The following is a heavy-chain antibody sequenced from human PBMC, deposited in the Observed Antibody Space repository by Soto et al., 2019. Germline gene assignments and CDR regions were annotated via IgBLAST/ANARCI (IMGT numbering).Heavy chain of an antibody. D-gene: IGHD3-22*01. J-gene: IGHJ4*02. V-gene: IGHV4-59*01. Sequence: SETLSLTCTVSGGSISSYYWSWIRQPPGKGLEWIGYIYYSGSTNYNPSLKSRVTISVDTSKNQFSLKLGSVTAADTAVYYCARVSRGYYYDSSGYIDYWGQGTLVTVSS. CDR2: IYYSGST. CDR3: ARVSRGYYYDSSGYIDY. CDR1: GGSISSYY.